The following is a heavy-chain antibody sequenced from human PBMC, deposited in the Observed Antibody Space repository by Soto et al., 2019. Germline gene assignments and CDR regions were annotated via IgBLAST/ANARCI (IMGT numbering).Heavy chain of an antibody. CDR3: ARVRLGVDILTGYYKWYYYGMDV. D-gene: IGHD3-9*01. Sequence: LSLTCTVSGGSISSGGYYWSWIRQHPGKGLEWIGYIYYSGSTYYNPSLKSRVTISVDTSKNQFSLKLSSVTAADTAVYYCARVRLGVDILTGYYKWYYYGMDVWGQGTTVTVSS. V-gene: IGHV4-31*03. J-gene: IGHJ6*02. CDR1: GGSISSGGYY. CDR2: IYYSGST.